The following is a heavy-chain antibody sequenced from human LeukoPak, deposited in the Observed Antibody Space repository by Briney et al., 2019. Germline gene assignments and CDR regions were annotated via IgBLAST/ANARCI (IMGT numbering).Heavy chain of an antibody. CDR3: ARHIQLLNFYYCMDV. V-gene: IGHV4-4*09. J-gene: IGHJ6*03. CDR2: THARGST. D-gene: IGHD2-2*01. Sequence: SETLSLTCTVSGPSISSYYWSWIRQSPKKGLEWIGYTHARGSTNFNPSLKSRVDMSVDTSKNQFSLKLTSVTAADTAVYYCARHIQLLNFYYCMDVWGKGTTVTVS. CDR1: GPSISSYY.